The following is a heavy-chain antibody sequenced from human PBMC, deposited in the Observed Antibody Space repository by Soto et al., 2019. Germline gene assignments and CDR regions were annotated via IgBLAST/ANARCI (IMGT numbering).Heavy chain of an antibody. CDR1: GGTFSSYT. D-gene: IGHD3-10*01. CDR3: ARDTRYGSGSYYDAYYYYYMDV. J-gene: IGHJ6*03. Sequence: QVQLVQSGAEVKKPGSSVKDSCKASGGTFSSYTISWVRQAPGQGLEWMGRIIPILGIANYAQKFHGRVTITADKSTSTAYMELSSLRAEDTAVYYCARDTRYGSGSYYDAYYYYYMDVWGNGTTVTVSS. CDR2: IIPILGIA. V-gene: IGHV1-69*08.